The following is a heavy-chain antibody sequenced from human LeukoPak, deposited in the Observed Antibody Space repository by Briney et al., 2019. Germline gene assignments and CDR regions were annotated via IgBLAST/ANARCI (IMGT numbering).Heavy chain of an antibody. CDR3: AGGYSYGSLDY. Sequence: SETLSLTCTVSGGSISSSSYYWGWIRQPPGKGLEWIGSIYYSGSTYYNPSLKSRVTISVDTSKNQFSLKLSSVTAADTALYYCAGGYSYGSLDYWGQGTLVTVSS. CDR1: GGSISSSSYY. CDR2: IYYSGST. V-gene: IGHV4-39*01. D-gene: IGHD5-18*01. J-gene: IGHJ4*02.